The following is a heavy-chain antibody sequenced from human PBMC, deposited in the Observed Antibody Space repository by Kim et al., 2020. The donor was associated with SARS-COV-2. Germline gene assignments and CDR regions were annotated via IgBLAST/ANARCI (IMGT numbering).Heavy chain of an antibody. V-gene: IGHV3-30*07. Sequence: DSVNGRFTISRDNSKKTLYLQMNSRRAEDTAVCYCAGDGSSSWYSYYFDYWGQGTLVTVSS. J-gene: IGHJ4*02. D-gene: IGHD6-13*01. CDR3: AGDGSSSWYSYYFDY.